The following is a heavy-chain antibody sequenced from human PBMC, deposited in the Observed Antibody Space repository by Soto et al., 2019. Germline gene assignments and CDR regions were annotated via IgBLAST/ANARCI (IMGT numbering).Heavy chain of an antibody. CDR3: ARDTHEYSSSWYSSNLFDP. D-gene: IGHD6-13*01. V-gene: IGHV4-61*01. J-gene: IGHJ5*02. CDR2: IYYSGST. Sequence: SETLSLTCTVSGGSVSSGSYYWSWIRQPPGKGLEWIGYIYYSGSTNYNPSLKSRVTISVDTSKNQFSLKLSSVTAADTAVYYCARDTHEYSSSWYSSNLFDPWGQGTLVTVSS. CDR1: GGSVSSGSYY.